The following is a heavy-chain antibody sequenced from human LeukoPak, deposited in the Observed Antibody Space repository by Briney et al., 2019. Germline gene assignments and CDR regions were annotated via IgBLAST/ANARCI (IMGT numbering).Heavy chain of an antibody. J-gene: IGHJ4*02. Sequence: PSETLSLTCTVSGGSISSSSYYWGWIRQPPGKGLEWIGSIYYSGSTYYNPSLKSRVTISVDTSKNQFSLKLSSVTAADTAVYYCASGKEQWLVFDYWGQGTLVTVSS. CDR3: ASGKEQWLVFDY. D-gene: IGHD6-19*01. CDR1: GGSISSSSYY. CDR2: IYYSGST. V-gene: IGHV4-39*07.